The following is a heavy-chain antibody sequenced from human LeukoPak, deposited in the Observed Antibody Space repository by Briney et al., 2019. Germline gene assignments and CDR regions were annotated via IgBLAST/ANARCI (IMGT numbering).Heavy chain of an antibody. CDR2: ISGNGGST. D-gene: IGHD3-3*01. CDR3: ARDLRFLEWLFFDY. J-gene: IGHJ4*02. V-gene: IGHV3-64*01. Sequence: GGSLRLSCAASGFTFSTYAMHWVRQAPGKGLEYVSAISGNGGSTYYANSVKGRFTISRDNAKNSLYLQMNSLRAEDTAVYYCARDLRFLEWLFFDYWGQGTLVTVSS. CDR1: GFTFSTYA.